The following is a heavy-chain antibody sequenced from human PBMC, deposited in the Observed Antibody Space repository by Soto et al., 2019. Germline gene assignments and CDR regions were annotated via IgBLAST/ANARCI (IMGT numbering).Heavy chain of an antibody. Sequence: QVQLVQSGAEVKKPGASVKVSCKASGYTFTSYGIIWVRQAPGQGLEWMGWISAYNGNTNYAQKLQGRVTMTTETSTSTDYMELRSLRSDDTAVYYCAGDRGSYALDYWGQGTLVTVSS. D-gene: IGHD1-26*01. V-gene: IGHV1-18*01. J-gene: IGHJ4*02. CDR1: GYTFTSYG. CDR2: ISAYNGNT. CDR3: AGDRGSYALDY.